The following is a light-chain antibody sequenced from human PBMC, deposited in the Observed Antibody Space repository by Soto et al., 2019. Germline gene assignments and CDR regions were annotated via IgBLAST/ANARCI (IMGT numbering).Light chain of an antibody. CDR1: QSVSSN. Sequence: MSLSLATVSVSKGERATLSCRASQSVSSNLAWYQQKPGQAPMLLIYGASTRATGIPARFSGSGSVTEFTLTISSLQSEDFAVYYCQHRDNWSYIFGQGTK. CDR2: GAS. J-gene: IGKJ2*01. CDR3: QHRDNWSYI. V-gene: IGKV3-15*01.